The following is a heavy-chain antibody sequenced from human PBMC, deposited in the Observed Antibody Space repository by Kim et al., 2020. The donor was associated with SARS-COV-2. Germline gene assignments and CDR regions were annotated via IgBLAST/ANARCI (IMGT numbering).Heavy chain of an antibody. J-gene: IGHJ6*02. CDR1: GYTFRIYA. Sequence: ASVKVSCEAGGYTFRIYAMNWVRQAPGQSPEWMGWINAGKGNTNYSQKFQGRVTITSDTSASTAYMELRSLRSEDTAVYYCARGGRGSSSNCYTPRRYGMDVWGQGTTVTVFS. CDR3: ARGGRGSSSNCYTPRRYGMDV. D-gene: IGHD2-2*02. V-gene: IGHV1-3*01. CDR2: INAGKGNT.